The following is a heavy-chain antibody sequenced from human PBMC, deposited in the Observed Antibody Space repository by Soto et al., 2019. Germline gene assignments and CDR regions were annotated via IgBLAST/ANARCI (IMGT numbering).Heavy chain of an antibody. J-gene: IGHJ6*02. CDR2: IYYSGST. Sequence: SETLSLTCTVSGGSISSYYWSWIRQPPGKGLEWIGYIYYSGSTNYNPSLKSRVTISVDTSKNQFSLKLSSVTAADTAVYYCARDFGYDSSGYRDYYYYYGMDVWGQGTTVTVSS. D-gene: IGHD3-22*01. CDR1: GGSISSYY. CDR3: ARDFGYDSSGYRDYYYYYGMDV. V-gene: IGHV4-59*01.